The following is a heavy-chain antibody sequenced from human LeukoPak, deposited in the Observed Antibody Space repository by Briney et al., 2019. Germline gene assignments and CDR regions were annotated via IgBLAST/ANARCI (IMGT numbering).Heavy chain of an antibody. D-gene: IGHD3-10*01. CDR1: GFTFDDYA. CDR2: ISWSSGSI. J-gene: IGHJ4*02. Sequence: GGSLRLSCAASGFTFDDYARHWVRQAPGKGLEWVSGISWSSGSIGYAASVSRRFTIYGDNDNNSLYQQMNIMRADDVALYSCAKEDGSGKSSFDHWGQGILVTVSS. V-gene: IGHV3-9*03. CDR3: AKEDGSGKSSFDH.